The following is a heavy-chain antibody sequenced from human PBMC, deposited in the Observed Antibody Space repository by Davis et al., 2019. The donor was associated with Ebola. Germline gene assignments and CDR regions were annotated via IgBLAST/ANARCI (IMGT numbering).Heavy chain of an antibody. V-gene: IGHV1-18*01. CDR1: GYTFTSYG. D-gene: IGHD3-3*01. Sequence: ASVKVSCKASGYTFTSYGISWVRQAPGQGLEWMGWISAYNGNTNYAQKLQGRVTMTTDTSTSTAYMELRSLRSDDTAVYYCARVEEDYDFWSGYPNPNWFDPWGQGMLVTVSS. CDR2: ISAYNGNT. CDR3: ARVEEDYDFWSGYPNPNWFDP. J-gene: IGHJ5*02.